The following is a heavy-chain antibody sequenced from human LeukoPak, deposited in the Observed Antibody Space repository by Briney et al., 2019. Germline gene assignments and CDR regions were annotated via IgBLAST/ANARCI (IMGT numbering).Heavy chain of an antibody. CDR3: AREAYWGSSGKGFDS. Sequence: GGSLRLSCVAPGFTFTVDSTNAVRQAPGKGLEWVSYISISSDKIYYADSVKGRFTISRDNAKSSLYLQMNSLRDEDTAVYSCAREAYWGSSGKGFDSWGQGTLVTVSS. J-gene: IGHJ4*02. V-gene: IGHV3-48*02. CDR1: GFTFTVDS. D-gene: IGHD7-27*01. CDR2: ISISSDKI.